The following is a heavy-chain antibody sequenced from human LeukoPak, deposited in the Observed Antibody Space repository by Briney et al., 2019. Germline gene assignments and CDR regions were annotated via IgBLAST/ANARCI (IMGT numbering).Heavy chain of an antibody. D-gene: IGHD3-10*01. V-gene: IGHV1-8*01. CDR3: ARAVLLWFGESQNYGMDV. CDR1: GYTFTSYD. CDR2: MNPNSGNT. J-gene: IGHJ6*04. Sequence: ASVKVSCKASGYTFTSYDINWVRQATGQGLEWMGWMNPNSGNTGYAQKFQGGVTMTRNTSISTAYMELRGLRSDDTAVYYCARAVLLWFGESQNYGMDVWGKGTTVTVSS.